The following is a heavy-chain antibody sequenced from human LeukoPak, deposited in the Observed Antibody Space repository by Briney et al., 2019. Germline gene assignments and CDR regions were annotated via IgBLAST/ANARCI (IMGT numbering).Heavy chain of an antibody. Sequence: SGGSLRLSCAASGFTFDDYTMHWVRQAPGKGLECVSLISWDSGSTYYADSVKGRFTISRDNSKNSLYLQMNSLRTEDTALYYCAKDTYCSSTSCYIYNYYYYGMDVWGQGTTVTVSS. J-gene: IGHJ6*02. CDR2: ISWDSGST. V-gene: IGHV3-43*01. CDR3: AKDTYCSSTSCYIYNYYYYGMDV. CDR1: GFTFDDYT. D-gene: IGHD2-2*02.